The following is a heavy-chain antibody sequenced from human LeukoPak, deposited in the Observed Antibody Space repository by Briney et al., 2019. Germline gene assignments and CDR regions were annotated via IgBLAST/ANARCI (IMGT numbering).Heavy chain of an antibody. D-gene: IGHD3-10*01. V-gene: IGHV1-46*01. CDR1: GYTFTSYY. CDR2: INPSGGST. CDR3: ARASPYGSGSFSSVRNGRPDY. Sequence: ASVKVSCKASGYTFTSYYMHWVRQAPGQGLERMGIINPSGGSTSYAQKFQGRVTMTRDTSTSTVYMELSSLRSEDTAVYYCARASPYGSGSFSSVRNGRPDYWGQGTLVTVSS. J-gene: IGHJ4*02.